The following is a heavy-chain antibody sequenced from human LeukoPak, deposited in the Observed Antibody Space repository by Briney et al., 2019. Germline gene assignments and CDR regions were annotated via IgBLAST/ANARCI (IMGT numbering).Heavy chain of an antibody. J-gene: IGHJ4*02. CDR3: TRRPY. Sequence: GGSLRLSCTASGFTFSSSEMNWVRQAPGKGLEWVSYINSNGDFKHYADSVKGRFTISRDNAKNSLYLQMNSLRAEDTAVYYCTRRPYWGRGTLVSVSS. CDR1: GFTFSSSE. CDR2: INSNGDFK. V-gene: IGHV3-48*03.